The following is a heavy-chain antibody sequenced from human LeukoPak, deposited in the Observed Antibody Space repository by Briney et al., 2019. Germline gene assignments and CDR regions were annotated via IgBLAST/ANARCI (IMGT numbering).Heavy chain of an antibody. D-gene: IGHD1-26*01. CDR2: ISGRSSTV. J-gene: IGHJ4*02. Sequence: GGSLRLSCAASAFTFSDYSMNWVRQAPGKGLEWVSYISGRSSTVYYADSVKGRFTISRDNAKNPMYLQMNSLRAEDTAVYYCARDRIKSGSYYFDYWGQGTLVTVSS. CDR3: ARDRIKSGSYYFDY. CDR1: AFTFSDYS. V-gene: IGHV3-48*01.